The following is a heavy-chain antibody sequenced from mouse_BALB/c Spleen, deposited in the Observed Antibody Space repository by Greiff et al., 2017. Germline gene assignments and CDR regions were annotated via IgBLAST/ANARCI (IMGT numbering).Heavy chain of an antibody. V-gene: IGHV1-67*01. J-gene: IGHJ4*01. D-gene: IGHD2-4*01. CDR1: GYTFTDYA. CDR2: ISTYYGNT. Sequence: QVQLQQSGPELVRPGVSVKISCKGSGYTFTDYAMHWVKQSHAKSLEWIGVISTYYGNTNYNQKFKGKATMTVDKSSSTAYMELSSLTSEDSAVYYCAKKGGYDYDGRYYYAMDYWGQGTSVTVSS. CDR3: AKKGGYDYDGRYYYAMDY.